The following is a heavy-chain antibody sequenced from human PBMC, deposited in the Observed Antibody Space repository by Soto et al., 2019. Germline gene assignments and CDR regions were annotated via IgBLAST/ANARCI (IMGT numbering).Heavy chain of an antibody. CDR3: ENDSRTVTRYNFDY. V-gene: IGHV3-9*01. CDR1: GFTFDAYA. CDR2: ISWHSGSI. Sequence: EVQLVESGGGLVQPGRSLRLSCAASGFTFDAYAMHWVRQAPGKGLEWVSGISWHSGSIGYADSVKGRFTISRDNAKNSMYLQMNSLRSEDTALYYCENDSRTVTRYNFDYWGQGTLVTVSS. J-gene: IGHJ4*02. D-gene: IGHD4-17*01.